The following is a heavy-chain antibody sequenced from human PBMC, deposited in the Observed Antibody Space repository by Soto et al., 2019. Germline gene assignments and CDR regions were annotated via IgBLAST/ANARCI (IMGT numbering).Heavy chain of an antibody. CDR3: ARDPSMVRGVIRYYFDY. J-gene: IGHJ4*02. CDR2: INPNSGGT. D-gene: IGHD3-10*01. CDR1: GYTFTGYY. Sequence: ASVKVSCKASGYTFTGYYMHWVRQAPGQGLEWMGWINPNSGGTNYAQKFQGWVTMTRDTSISTAYMELSRLRSDDTAVYYCARDPSMVRGVIRYYFDYWGQGTLVTVS. V-gene: IGHV1-2*04.